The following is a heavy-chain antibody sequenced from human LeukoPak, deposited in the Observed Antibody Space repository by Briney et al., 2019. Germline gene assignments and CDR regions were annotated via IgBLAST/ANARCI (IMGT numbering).Heavy chain of an antibody. Sequence: PGGSLRLSCAASGFTFSTYSMHWVRQAPGKGLERVSSISTTSNYIYYADSVKGRFTISRDNAKNSLYLQLNSLRVEDTGVYYCAREDCSRTSCSAQNWFDPWGQGTLVTVSS. CDR1: GFTFSTYS. D-gene: IGHD2-2*01. CDR3: AREDCSRTSCSAQNWFDP. J-gene: IGHJ5*02. V-gene: IGHV3-21*01. CDR2: ISTTSNYI.